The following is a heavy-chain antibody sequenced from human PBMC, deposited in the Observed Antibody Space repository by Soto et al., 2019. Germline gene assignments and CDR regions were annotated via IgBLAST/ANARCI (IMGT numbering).Heavy chain of an antibody. V-gene: IGHV3-48*02. CDR3: ARTSLTVGAGGVLDY. J-gene: IGHJ4*02. CDR1: GFIFSTYN. D-gene: IGHD1-26*01. CDR2: ISSSSGAI. Sequence: EVQLVESGGGLVQPGGSLRLSCAGSGFIFSTYNMNWVRQAPGKGLEWVSYISSSSGAIFYADSVKGRFTISRDKVKNSLYLQMNSLTDEDSAVYYCARTSLTVGAGGVLDYWGQGAQVTVSS.